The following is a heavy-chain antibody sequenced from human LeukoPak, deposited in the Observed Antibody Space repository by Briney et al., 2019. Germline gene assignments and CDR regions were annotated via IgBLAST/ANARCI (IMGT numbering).Heavy chain of an antibody. CDR2: ISAYNGST. V-gene: IGHV1-18*01. CDR1: GYTFTSYG. CDR3: ARGRITMVRGDFDY. D-gene: IGHD3-10*01. J-gene: IGHJ4*02. Sequence: ASVKVSCKASGYTFTSYGISWVRQAPGQGLEWMGWISAYNGSTNYAQKLQGRVTMTTDTSTSTAYMELRSLRSDDTAVYYCARGRITMVRGDFDYWGQGTLVTVSS.